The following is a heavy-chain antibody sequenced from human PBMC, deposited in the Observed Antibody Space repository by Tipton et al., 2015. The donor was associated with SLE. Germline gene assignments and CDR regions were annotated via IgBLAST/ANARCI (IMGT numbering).Heavy chain of an antibody. D-gene: IGHD2-2*01. J-gene: IGHJ4*02. V-gene: IGHV4-34*01. CDR1: GGSFSGYY. Sequence: TLSLTCVVYGGSFSGYYWSWIRQPPGKGLEWIGEINHSGSTNYNPSLKSRVTISVDTSKNQFSLKLTSVTAADTAVYYCARDQYQLGGIDYWGQGTLVTVSS. CDR3: ARDQYQLGGIDY. CDR2: INHSGST.